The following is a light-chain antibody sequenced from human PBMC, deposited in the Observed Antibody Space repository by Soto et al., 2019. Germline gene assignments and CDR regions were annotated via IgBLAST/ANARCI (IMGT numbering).Light chain of an antibody. J-gene: IGKJ5*01. V-gene: IGKV3-15*01. Sequence: EIVMTQSPATLSVSPWERATRACRASQSVSSNLAWHQQKPGQAPRILMYDASTRATGIPARFSGSGSGTEFTLTISSLRSEDFAVYYCQQYHNWPITFGQGTRLEIK. CDR3: QQYHNWPIT. CDR2: DAS. CDR1: QSVSSN.